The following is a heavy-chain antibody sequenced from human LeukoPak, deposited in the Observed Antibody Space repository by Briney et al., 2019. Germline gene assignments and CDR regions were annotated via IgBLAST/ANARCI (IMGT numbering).Heavy chain of an antibody. CDR2: IYHSGST. CDR3: ARDSSGYYAFDY. CDR1: GYSISSSYY. Sequence: KTSETLSLTCNVSGYSISSSYYWGWIRQPPGKGLEWIGSIYHSGSTYYNPSLKSRVTISVDTSKNQFFLKLSSVSAADTAVYYCARDSSGYYAFDYWGLGILVTVSS. V-gene: IGHV4-38-2*02. D-gene: IGHD3-22*01. J-gene: IGHJ4*02.